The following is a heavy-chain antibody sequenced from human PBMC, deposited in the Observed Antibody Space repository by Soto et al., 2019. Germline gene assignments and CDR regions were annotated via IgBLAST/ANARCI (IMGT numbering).Heavy chain of an antibody. CDR2: ISAYNGNT. CDR1: GYTFTSYC. V-gene: IGHV1-18*04. Sequence: ASVKVSCKASGYTFTSYCISWVRQAPGQGLEWMGWISAYNGNTNYAQKLQGRVTMTTDTSTSTAYMELRSLRSDDTAVYYCARDRAVASRNWFDPWGQGTLVTVSS. J-gene: IGHJ5*02. D-gene: IGHD6-19*01. CDR3: ARDRAVASRNWFDP.